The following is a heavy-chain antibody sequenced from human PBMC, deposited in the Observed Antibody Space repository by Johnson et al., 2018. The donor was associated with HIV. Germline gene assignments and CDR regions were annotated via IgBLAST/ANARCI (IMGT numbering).Heavy chain of an antibody. D-gene: IGHD3-22*01. CDR3: AWGSSGYYYRAFDI. J-gene: IGHJ3*02. V-gene: IGHV3-20*04. Sequence: VQLAESGGGVVRPGGSLRLSCAASGFTFDDYGMSWVRQAPGKGLEWVSGINWNGGSTGYADSVKGRFTISRDNAKNSLYLQMNSLRAEDTALYYCAWGSSGYYYRAFDIWGQGTMVTVSS. CDR2: INWNGGST. CDR1: GFTFDDYG.